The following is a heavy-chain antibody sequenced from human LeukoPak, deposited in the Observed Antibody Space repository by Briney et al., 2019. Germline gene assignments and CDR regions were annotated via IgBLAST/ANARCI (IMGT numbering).Heavy chain of an antibody. V-gene: IGHV3-15*01. D-gene: IGHD3-22*01. Sequence: PGGSLRLSCAASGFTFSNAWMSWVRQAPGKGLEWVGRIKSKTDGGTTDYAAPVKGRFTITRDDSKNTPYLQMNSLKTEDTAVYYCTTGNDSSGYYYGEYFQHWGQGTLVTVSS. CDR1: GFTFSNAW. CDR3: TTGNDSSGYYYGEYFQH. J-gene: IGHJ1*01. CDR2: IKSKTDGGTT.